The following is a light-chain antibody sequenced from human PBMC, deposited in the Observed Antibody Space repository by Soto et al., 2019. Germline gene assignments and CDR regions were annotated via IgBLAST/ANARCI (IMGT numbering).Light chain of an antibody. Sequence: IQMTQSPSSLSASLGDRVTITCRASQSISNFLNWVQHKPGNAPKVLISAASTLQSGVPPRFSGSESGTDFTLTISSLQPEDSASYYCQQYYNSVLTFGGGTKVEIK. J-gene: IGKJ4*01. CDR2: AAS. CDR3: QQYYNSVLT. CDR1: QSISNF. V-gene: IGKV1-39*01.